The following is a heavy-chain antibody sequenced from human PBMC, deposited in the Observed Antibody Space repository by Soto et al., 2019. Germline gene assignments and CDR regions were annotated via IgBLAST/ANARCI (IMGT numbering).Heavy chain of an antibody. J-gene: IGHJ6*02. CDR1: GFTFSSYG. Sequence: SLRLSCAASGFTFSSYGMHWVRQAPGKGLEWVAVISYDGSNKYYADSVKGRFTISRDNSKNTLYLQMNSLRAEDTAVYYCAKDPGYSRSWYSGWNYYYGMDVWGQGTPVTVSS. V-gene: IGHV3-30*18. CDR3: AKDPGYSRSWYSGWNYYYGMDV. D-gene: IGHD6-13*01. CDR2: ISYDGSNK.